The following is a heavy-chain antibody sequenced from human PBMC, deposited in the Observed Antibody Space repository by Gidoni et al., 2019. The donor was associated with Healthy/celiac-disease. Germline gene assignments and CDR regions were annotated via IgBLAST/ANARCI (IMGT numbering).Heavy chain of an antibody. CDR3: ARDPTAAANYYYYGMDV. CDR1: GFPFSSYS. D-gene: IGHD2-2*01. CDR2: ISSSSSYI. V-gene: IGHV3-21*01. Sequence: EVQLVESGGGLVKPGGSLRLSCAASGFPFSSYSMNWVRQAPGKGLEWVSSISSSSSYIYYADSVKGRFTISRDNAKNSLYLQMNSLRAEDTAVYYCARDPTAAANYYYYGMDVWGQGTTVTVSS. J-gene: IGHJ6*02.